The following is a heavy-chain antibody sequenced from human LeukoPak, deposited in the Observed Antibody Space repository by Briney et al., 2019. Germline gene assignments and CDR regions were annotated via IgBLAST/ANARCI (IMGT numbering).Heavy chain of an antibody. V-gene: IGHV3-23*01. CDR3: AKGNEYYDFWSGHNYYYYMDV. CDR1: GFTFSSYA. CDR2: ISGSGGST. J-gene: IGHJ6*03. Sequence: GGSLRLSCAASGFTFSSYAMSWVRQAPGKGLEWVSAISGSGGSTYYADSVKGRFTISRDNSKNTLYLQMNSLRAEDTAVYYCAKGNEYYDFWSGHNYYYYMDVWGKGTTVTVSS. D-gene: IGHD3-3*01.